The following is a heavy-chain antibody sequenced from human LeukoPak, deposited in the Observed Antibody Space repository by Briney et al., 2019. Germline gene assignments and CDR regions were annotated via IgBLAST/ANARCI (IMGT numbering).Heavy chain of an antibody. Sequence: GGSLRLSCAASGFTFSSYSMNWVRQAPGKGLEWVSSISSSSSYIYYADSVKGRFTISRDNAKNSLYLQMNSLRAEDTAVYYCARCRDGYNDAFDIWGQGTMVTVSS. J-gene: IGHJ3*02. CDR3: ARCRDGYNDAFDI. D-gene: IGHD5-24*01. V-gene: IGHV3-21*01. CDR2: ISSSSSYI. CDR1: GFTFSSYS.